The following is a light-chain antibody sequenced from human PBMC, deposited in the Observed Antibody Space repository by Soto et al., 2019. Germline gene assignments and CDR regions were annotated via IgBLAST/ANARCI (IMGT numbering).Light chain of an antibody. CDR1: QSISQW. CDR3: QQYNGYSWT. CDR2: DAS. V-gene: IGKV1-5*01. Sequence: DIQMTQSPSTLSASVGDRVAITCRASQSISQWVAWYQQKPGRAPELLIYDASKLKSGVPSRFSGSGSGTEFSLTITSLQPDDSAMHYCQQYNGYSWTFGRGTKVEIK. J-gene: IGKJ1*01.